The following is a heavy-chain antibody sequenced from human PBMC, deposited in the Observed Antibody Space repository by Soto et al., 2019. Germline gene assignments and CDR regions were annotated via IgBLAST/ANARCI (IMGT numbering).Heavy chain of an antibody. D-gene: IGHD2-2*01. V-gene: IGHV3-23*01. CDR1: GFTFNNYA. J-gene: IGHJ4*02. Sequence: GGSLRLSCAASGFTFNNYAMSWVRQAPGKGLEWVSTIGGSASSTHYADSVKGRFTISRDDSKNTVYLQMNSLRAEDTAVYYCAKDEGIVVGAPVGFDYWGQGTLVTVSS. CDR3: AKDEGIVVGAPVGFDY. CDR2: IGGSASST.